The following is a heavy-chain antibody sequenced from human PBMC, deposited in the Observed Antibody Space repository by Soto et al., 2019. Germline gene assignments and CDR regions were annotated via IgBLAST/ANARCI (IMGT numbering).Heavy chain of an antibody. CDR1: GFTFRSFT. Sequence: GGSLRLSCAASGFTFRSFTINWGRQAPGKGLEWVSTISSNSAYIYYTDALRGRSTISRDNAKNSLHLQMNSLRAEDTAVYYCTRDASRDSSARGWFDPWGPGTLVTVSS. J-gene: IGHJ5*02. V-gene: IGHV3-21*01. D-gene: IGHD6-13*01. CDR2: ISSNSAYI. CDR3: TRDASRDSSARGWFDP.